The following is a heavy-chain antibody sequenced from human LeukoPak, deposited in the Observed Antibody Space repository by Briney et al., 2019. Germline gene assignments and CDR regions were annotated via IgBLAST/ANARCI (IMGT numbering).Heavy chain of an antibody. V-gene: IGHV4-59*01. Sequence: SETPSLTCTVSGGSISSYYWSWIRRPPGRGLEWIAYLSHSGSSDSNPSLTSRVTTLVDTSKNQFSLKLTSVTAADTAVYYCARARYANAWYAFDIWGHGTMVSVSS. J-gene: IGHJ3*02. CDR1: GGSISSYY. CDR2: LSHSGSS. CDR3: ARARYANAWYAFDI. D-gene: IGHD2-2*01.